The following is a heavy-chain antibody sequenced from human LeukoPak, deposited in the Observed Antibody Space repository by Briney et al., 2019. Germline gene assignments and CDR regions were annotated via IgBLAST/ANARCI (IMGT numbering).Heavy chain of an antibody. V-gene: IGHV3-30*02. CDR3: AKSGGTYFFDY. J-gene: IGHJ4*02. Sequence: GGSLRLSCAASGFTFSSYGMHWVRQAPGKGLEWVAFARYDGSNKYYADSVKGRFTISRDNSRNTLYLQMNSLRAEDTAVFYCAKSGGTYFFDYWGQGTLVIVSS. CDR1: GFTFSSYG. CDR2: ARYDGSNK. D-gene: IGHD1-26*01.